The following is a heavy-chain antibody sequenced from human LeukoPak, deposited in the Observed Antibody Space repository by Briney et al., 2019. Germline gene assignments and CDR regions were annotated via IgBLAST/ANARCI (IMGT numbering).Heavy chain of an antibody. CDR1: GGTFSSYA. CDR2: IIPIFGTA. Sequence: ASVTVSCKASGGTFSSYAISWVRQAPGQGLEWMGGIIPIFGTANYAQKFQGRVTITADESTSTAYMELSSLRSEDTAVYYCARGDQLLWGWFDPWGQGTLVTVSS. D-gene: IGHD2-2*01. V-gene: IGHV1-69*13. CDR3: ARGDQLLWGWFDP. J-gene: IGHJ5*02.